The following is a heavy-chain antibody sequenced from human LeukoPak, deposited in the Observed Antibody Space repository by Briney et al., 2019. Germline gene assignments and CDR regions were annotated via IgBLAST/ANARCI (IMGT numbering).Heavy chain of an antibody. CDR1: GYTFTSYG. CDR2: ISAYNGNT. J-gene: IGHJ5*02. V-gene: IGHV1-18*01. D-gene: IGHD3-9*01. CDR3: ARDVWDILTGYNVAGTIDP. Sequence: ASVKVSCTASGYTFTSYGISWVRQAPGQGLEWMGWISAYNGNTNYAQKLQGRVTMTTDTSTSTAYMELSSLRSEDTAVYYCARDVWDILTGYNVAGTIDPWGQGTLVTVSS.